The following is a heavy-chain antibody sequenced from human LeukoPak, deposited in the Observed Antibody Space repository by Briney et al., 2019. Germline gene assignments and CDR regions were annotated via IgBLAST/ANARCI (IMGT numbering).Heavy chain of an antibody. J-gene: IGHJ4*02. CDR1: GFTFSSFS. CDR2: ISPNAGST. CDR3: ARGYSDKNPFYY. Sequence: GGSLRLSCVASGFTFSSFSMHWVRQAPGKGPEFISSISPNAGSTYYVDSVTGRFTISRDNSKNTLYLQMGTIRPDDIAVYYFARGYSDKNPFYYWGQGTLVTVSS. V-gene: IGHV3-64*02. D-gene: IGHD4-11*01.